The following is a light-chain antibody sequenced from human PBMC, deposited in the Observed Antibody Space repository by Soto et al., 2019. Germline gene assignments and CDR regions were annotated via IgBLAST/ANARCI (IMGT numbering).Light chain of an antibody. V-gene: IGLV2-14*01. CDR2: EVS. CDR1: SSDVGGYNY. CDR3: SSYTSSSTLV. Sequence: QSVLTQPASVSGSPGQSITISCTGTSSDVGGYNYVSWYQQHPGRAPKLMIYEVSSRPSGVSNRFSGSKSGNTASLTISGLQAEDEADYYCSSYTSSSTLVFGGGTKLPVL. J-gene: IGLJ2*01.